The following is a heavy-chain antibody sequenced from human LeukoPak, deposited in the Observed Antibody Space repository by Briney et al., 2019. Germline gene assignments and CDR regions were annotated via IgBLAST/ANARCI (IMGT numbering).Heavy chain of an antibody. CDR2: IYTSGST. J-gene: IGHJ4*02. D-gene: IGHD6-13*01. Sequence: SETLSLTCTVYGGSISSYYWSWIRQPAGKGLEWIGRIYTSGSTNYNPSLKSRVTISVDKSKNQFSLKMSSVTAADTAVYYCAREHPGIAAAGGFDYWGQGTLVTVSS. CDR3: AREHPGIAAAGGFDY. CDR1: GGSISSYY. V-gene: IGHV4-4*07.